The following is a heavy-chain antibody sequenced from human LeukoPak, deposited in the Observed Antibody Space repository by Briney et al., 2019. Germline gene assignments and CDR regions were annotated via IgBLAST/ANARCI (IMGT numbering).Heavy chain of an antibody. V-gene: IGHV3-48*01. D-gene: IGHD4-17*01. J-gene: IGHJ4*02. CDR2: ISSSSSTI. CDR1: GFTFSSYS. CDR3: ASSRSRDYVRR. Sequence: GGSLRLSCAASGFTFSSYSMTWVRQAPGKGLEWVSYISSSSSTIYYADSVKGRFTISRDNAKNSLYLQMNSLRAEDTAVYYCASSRSRDYVRRWGQGTLVTVSS.